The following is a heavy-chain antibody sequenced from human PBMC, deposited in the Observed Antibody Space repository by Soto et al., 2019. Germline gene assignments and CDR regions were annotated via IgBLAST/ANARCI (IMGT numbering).Heavy chain of an antibody. J-gene: IGHJ3*02. D-gene: IGHD2-2*01. CDR2: INTEADST. V-gene: IGHV3-74*01. CDR1: GFTFTGHW. Sequence: EVQLVESGGDLVQPGGSLRLSCAASGFTFTGHWMHWVRQVPGKGLVWVARINTEADSTNYADSVKGRFTISRDSATNTVYLQMNGLGVDDTSVYFCAREAGYCSTTSCYRRAFDTWGQGTMVTVSS. CDR3: AREAGYCSTTSCYRRAFDT.